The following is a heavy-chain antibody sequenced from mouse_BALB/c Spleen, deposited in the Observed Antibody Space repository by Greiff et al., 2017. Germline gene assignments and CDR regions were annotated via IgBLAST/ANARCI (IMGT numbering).Heavy chain of an antibody. V-gene: IGHV2-9-2*01. CDR1: GFSLTSYD. CDR3: VRYGEVYYYGSSNYWYFDV. CDR2: IWTGGGT. J-gene: IGHJ1*01. Sequence: VQLQQSGPGLVAPSQSLSITCTVSGFSLTSYDISWIRQPPGKGLEWLGVIWTGGGTNYNSAFMSRLSISKDNSKSQVFLKMNSLQTDDTAIYYCVRYGEVYYYGSSNYWYFDVWGAGTTVTVSS. D-gene: IGHD1-1*01.